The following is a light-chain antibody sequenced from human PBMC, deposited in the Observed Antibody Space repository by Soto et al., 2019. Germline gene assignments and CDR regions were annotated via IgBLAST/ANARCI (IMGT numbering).Light chain of an antibody. J-gene: IGKJ4*01. CDR1: QSISSY. Sequence: DLQMTQSPSSLSASVGDRVTITCRASQSISSYLNWYQHKPGKAPKLLIYAASSLQSGVPSRFSGSGAGTDFILTISSLQPEDFATYYCQQSYSTPLTFGGGTKVEIK. CDR2: AAS. V-gene: IGKV1-39*01. CDR3: QQSYSTPLT.